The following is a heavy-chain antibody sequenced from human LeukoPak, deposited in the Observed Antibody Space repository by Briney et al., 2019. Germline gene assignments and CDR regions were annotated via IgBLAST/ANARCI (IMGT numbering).Heavy chain of an antibody. Sequence: PGGSLRLSCATSGFTFSSYWMSWVRQAPGKGLEWVSSISSSSSYIYYADSVKGRFTISRDNAKNSLYLQMNSLRAEDTAVYYCARGFPGYYGSSPPYYFDYWGQGTLVTVSS. CDR2: ISSSSSYI. V-gene: IGHV3-21*01. J-gene: IGHJ4*02. CDR3: ARGFPGYYGSSPPYYFDY. CDR1: GFTFSSYW. D-gene: IGHD3-22*01.